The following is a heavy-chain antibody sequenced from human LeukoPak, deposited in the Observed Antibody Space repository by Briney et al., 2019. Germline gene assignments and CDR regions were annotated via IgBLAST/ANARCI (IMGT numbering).Heavy chain of an antibody. D-gene: IGHD2-15*01. CDR1: GVSSSSYY. J-gene: IGHJ5*02. CDR2: IYYSGST. Sequence: SETLRLSCSVSGVSSSSYYWNWIRQPPGKGLEWIGYIYYSGSTSYNPSLKSRVTISVDTSKNQFSLKLSSVNAADTAVYYCARPPLGISSSGSYDTWGKEPLVTVSS. V-gene: IGHV4-59*08. CDR3: ARPPLGISSSGSYDT.